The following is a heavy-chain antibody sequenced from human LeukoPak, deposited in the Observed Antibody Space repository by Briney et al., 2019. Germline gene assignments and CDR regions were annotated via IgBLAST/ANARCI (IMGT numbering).Heavy chain of an antibody. Sequence: SVKVSCKASGGTFSSYAISWVRQAPGQGLEWMGGIIPIFGTANYAQKFQGRVTITADESTSTAYMELSSLRSEDTAVYYCARGPPGSGYDGYWFDPWGQGTLVTVPS. CDR3: ARGPPGSGYDGYWFDP. V-gene: IGHV1-69*13. CDR2: IIPIFGTA. J-gene: IGHJ5*02. CDR1: GGTFSSYA. D-gene: IGHD5-12*01.